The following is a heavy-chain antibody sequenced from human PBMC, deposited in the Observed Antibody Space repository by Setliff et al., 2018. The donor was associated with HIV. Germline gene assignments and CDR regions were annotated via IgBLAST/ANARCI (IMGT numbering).Heavy chain of an antibody. V-gene: IGHV1-69*02. Sequence: SVKVSCKASGGTFSSYTISWVRQAPGQGLEWMGRIIPILGIANYAQKFQGRVTITADKSTSTAYMELSSLRSEDTAEYYCARGGWNYGAVNYYYYYMDVWGKGTTVTVSS. CDR1: GGTFSSYT. D-gene: IGHD1-7*01. J-gene: IGHJ6*03. CDR2: IIPILGIA. CDR3: ARGGWNYGAVNYYYYYMDV.